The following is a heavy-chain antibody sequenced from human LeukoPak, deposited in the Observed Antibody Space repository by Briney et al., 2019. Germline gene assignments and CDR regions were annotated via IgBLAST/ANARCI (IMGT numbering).Heavy chain of an antibody. V-gene: IGHV3-33*06. CDR3: AKGTLPDY. CDR2: IWYDGSKK. Sequence: GGSLRLSCAASGFTFSNYGMHWVRQAPGKGLDWVAVIWYDGSKKYHADSVKGRFTISRDNSRNTVYLQMNSLSAEDTAVYYCAKGTLPDYWGQGTLVTVSS. CDR1: GFTFSNYG. D-gene: IGHD2-15*01. J-gene: IGHJ4*02.